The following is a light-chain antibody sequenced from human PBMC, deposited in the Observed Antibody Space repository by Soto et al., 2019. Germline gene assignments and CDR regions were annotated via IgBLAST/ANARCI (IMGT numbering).Light chain of an antibody. CDR1: SSNIGAGYD. CDR3: QSYDSSLSGFVV. V-gene: IGLV1-40*01. Sequence: HSVLTQPPSVSGAPGQRVTISCTGSSSNIGAGYDVHWYQQLPGTAPKLLSYGNSNRPSGVPDRFSGSKSGTSASLAITGLQAEDEADYYCQSYDSSLSGFVVFGGGTKVTVL. J-gene: IGLJ2*01. CDR2: GNS.